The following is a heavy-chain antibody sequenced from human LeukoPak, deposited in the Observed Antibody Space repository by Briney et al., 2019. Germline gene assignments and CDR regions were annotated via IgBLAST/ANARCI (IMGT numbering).Heavy chain of an antibody. CDR2: ITSDGSST. J-gene: IGHJ6*03. Sequence: GGSLRLSCAASGFTFSSTWMNWVRQGPGKGLEWVSRITSDGSSTIYADSVKGRFTISRDNAKNSLYLQMNSLRAEDTAVYYCARKNYFYYYMDVWGKGTTVTISS. D-gene: IGHD2/OR15-2a*01. CDR1: GFTFSSTW. V-gene: IGHV3-74*01. CDR3: ARKNYFYYYMDV.